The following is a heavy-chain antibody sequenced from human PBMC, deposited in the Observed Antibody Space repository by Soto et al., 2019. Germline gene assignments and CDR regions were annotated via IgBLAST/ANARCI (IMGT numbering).Heavy chain of an antibody. D-gene: IGHD3-10*01. CDR3: ARDLDGSGNYYTDY. V-gene: IGHV1-18*01. Sequence: QVQLVQSGAEVKKPGASVKVSCKASGYTFPSIGISWVRQAPGQGLEWMGWISPYNRNTYYAQRLQGRVTMTTDTSTRTAYMELRSLRSDDTAVYYCARDLDGSGNYYTDYWGQGTLVTVSS. CDR1: GYTFPSIG. CDR2: ISPYNRNT. J-gene: IGHJ4*02.